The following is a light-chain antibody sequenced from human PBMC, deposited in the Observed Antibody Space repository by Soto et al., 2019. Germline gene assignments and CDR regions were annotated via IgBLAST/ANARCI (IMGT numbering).Light chain of an antibody. CDR2: DAS. V-gene: IGKV3-11*01. CDR3: QQRSDWPLT. Sequence: EIVLTQSPATLSLSPGERATLSCRASQSVSNELACYQQRPGQAPRLLICDASNRAPGIPARFSGSGSVTDFTLTIRGLEPEDFAVYYCQQRSDWPLTFGGGTKVEIK. J-gene: IGKJ4*01. CDR1: QSVSNE.